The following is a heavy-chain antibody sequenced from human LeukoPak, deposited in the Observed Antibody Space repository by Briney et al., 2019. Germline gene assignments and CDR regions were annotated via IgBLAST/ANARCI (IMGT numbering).Heavy chain of an antibody. Sequence: GGSLRLSRAASGFTFSSYSMNWVRQAPGKGLEWVSSISSSSSYIYYADSVKGRFTISRDNAKNSLYLQMNSLRAEDTAVYYCARDPELLPVSYYGMDVWGQGTTVTVSS. CDR2: ISSSSSYI. CDR3: ARDPELLPVSYYGMDV. V-gene: IGHV3-21*01. CDR1: GFTFSSYS. D-gene: IGHD1-26*01. J-gene: IGHJ6*02.